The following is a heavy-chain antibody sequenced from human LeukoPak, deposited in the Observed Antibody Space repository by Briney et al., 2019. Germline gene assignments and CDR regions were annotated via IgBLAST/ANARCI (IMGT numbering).Heavy chain of an antibody. CDR3: ARDSLGYCSSTSCYPPWFDP. V-gene: IGHV4-61*02. D-gene: IGHD2-2*01. Sequence: KPSETLSLTCTVSGGSISSGSYYWSWIRQPAGKGLEWIGRIYTSGSTNYNPSLKSRVTISVDTSKNQFSLKLSSVTAADTAVYYCARDSLGYCSSTSCYPPWFDPWGQGTLVTVSS. CDR2: IYTSGST. CDR1: GGSISSGSYY. J-gene: IGHJ5*02.